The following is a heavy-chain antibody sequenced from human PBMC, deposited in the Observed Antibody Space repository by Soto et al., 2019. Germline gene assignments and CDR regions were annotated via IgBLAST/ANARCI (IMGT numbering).Heavy chain of an antibody. CDR1: GGTFSSDA. V-gene: IGHV1-69*13. CDR3: ARWTTSSRGYFDY. J-gene: IGHJ4*02. Sequence: SVKVSCTASGGTFSSDAISWVRQAPGQGLEWMGGIIPIFGTANYAQKFQGRVAITADESTSTAYMELSSLRSEDTAVYYCARWTTSSRGYFDYWGQGTLVTVSS. D-gene: IGHD4-17*01. CDR2: IIPIFGTA.